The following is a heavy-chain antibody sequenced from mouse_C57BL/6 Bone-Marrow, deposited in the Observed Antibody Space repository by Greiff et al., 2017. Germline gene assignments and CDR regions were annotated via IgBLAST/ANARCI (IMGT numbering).Heavy chain of an antibody. D-gene: IGHD1-1*01. J-gene: IGHJ2*01. CDR1: GFNIKDDY. CDR3: TTYYYGSSYDFDY. V-gene: IGHV14-4*01. CDR2: IDPENGDT. Sequence: EVQLKESGAELVRPGASVKLSCTASGFNIKDDYMHWVKQRPEQGLEWIGWIDPENGDTEYASKFQGKATITAYTSSNTAYLQLSSLTSEDTAVYYCTTYYYGSSYDFDYWGQGTTLTVSS.